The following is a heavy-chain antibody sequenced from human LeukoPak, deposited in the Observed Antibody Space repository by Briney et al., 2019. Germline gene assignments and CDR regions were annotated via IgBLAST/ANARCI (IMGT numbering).Heavy chain of an antibody. Sequence: SETLSLTCTVSSDSISSSYWSWIRQPPGKGLEWIGYIYYSGSTNYNPSLKSRVAISVDTSKNQFSLQLNSVTPEDTAVYYCARDSSGWRSIFDYWGQGTLVSVSS. CDR1: SDSISSSY. CDR3: ARDSSGWRSIFDY. V-gene: IGHV4-59*12. D-gene: IGHD6-19*01. J-gene: IGHJ4*02. CDR2: IYYSGST.